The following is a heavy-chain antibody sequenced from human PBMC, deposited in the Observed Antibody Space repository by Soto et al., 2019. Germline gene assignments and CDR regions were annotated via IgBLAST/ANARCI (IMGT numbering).Heavy chain of an antibody. CDR3: ARDLRLGELSLSAKAPMDV. Sequence: GASAKVSCKASGGTFSSYAISWVRQAPGQGLEWMGGIIPIFGTANYAQKFQGRVTITADESTSTAYMELSSLRSEDTAVYYCARDLRLGELSLSAKAPMDVWGQGTTVTVSS. V-gene: IGHV1-69*13. J-gene: IGHJ6*02. CDR2: IIPIFGTA. D-gene: IGHD3-16*02. CDR1: GGTFSSYA.